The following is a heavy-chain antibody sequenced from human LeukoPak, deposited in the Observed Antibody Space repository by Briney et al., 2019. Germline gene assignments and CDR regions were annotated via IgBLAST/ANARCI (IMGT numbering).Heavy chain of an antibody. J-gene: IGHJ3*02. Sequence: GGSLRLSCAASGFTFSDYYMSWIRQAPGKGLEWVSYISSSSSTIYYADSVKGRFTISRDNAKNSLYLQMNSLRAEDTAVYYCASTQYQLLGAFDIWGQGTMVTVSS. CDR1: GFTFSDYY. V-gene: IGHV3-11*04. CDR2: ISSSSSTI. CDR3: ASTQYQLLGAFDI. D-gene: IGHD2-2*01.